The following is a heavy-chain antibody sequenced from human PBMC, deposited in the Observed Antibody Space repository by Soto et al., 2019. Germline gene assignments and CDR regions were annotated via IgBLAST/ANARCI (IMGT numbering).Heavy chain of an antibody. D-gene: IGHD2-8*01. CDR3: ARDLMVYATGWFDP. Sequence: QVQLQESGPGLVKPSETLSLTCTVSGGSISSYYWSWIRQPPGKGLEWIGYIYYSGSTNYNPSLKSRVTISVDTSKNQFSLKLSSVTAADTAVYYCARDLMVYATGWFDPWGQGTLVTVSS. CDR1: GGSISSYY. J-gene: IGHJ5*02. CDR2: IYYSGST. V-gene: IGHV4-59*01.